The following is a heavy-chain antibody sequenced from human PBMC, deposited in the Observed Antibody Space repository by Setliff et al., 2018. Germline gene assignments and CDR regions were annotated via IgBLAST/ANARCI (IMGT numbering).Heavy chain of an antibody. J-gene: IGHJ4*02. CDR3: AKGGYSGSHYFDY. CDR1: GFTFTSYA. V-gene: IGHV3-23*01. CDR2: ISGSGGST. Sequence: GGSLRLSCAASGFTFTSYAMRWVRQAPGKGLEWVSSISGSGGSTYYADSVKGRFTISRDNSNNALYLQMNSLRAEDTAIYYCAKGGYSGSHYFDYWGQGTLGTVSS. D-gene: IGHD1-26*01.